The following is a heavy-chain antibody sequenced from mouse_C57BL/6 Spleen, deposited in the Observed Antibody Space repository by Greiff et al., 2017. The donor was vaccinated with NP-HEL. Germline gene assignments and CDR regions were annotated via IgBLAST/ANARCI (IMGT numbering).Heavy chain of an antibody. D-gene: IGHD2-10*01. CDR2: IDPANGNT. CDR1: GFNIQNTY. CDR3: VILLLRNAMDY. Sequence: VQLKESVAELVRPGASVKLSCTASGFNIQNTYMHWVKQRPEQGLEWIGRIDPANGNTKYAPKFQGKATITADTSSNTAYLQLSSLTSEDTAIYYCVILLLRNAMDYWGQGTSVTVSS. J-gene: IGHJ4*01. V-gene: IGHV14-3*01.